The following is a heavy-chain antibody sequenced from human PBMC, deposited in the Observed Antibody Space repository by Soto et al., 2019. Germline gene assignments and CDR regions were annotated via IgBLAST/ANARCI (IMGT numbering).Heavy chain of an antibody. CDR2: IYYSGST. V-gene: IGHV4-59*08. Sequence: SETLSLTCTVSGGSISSYYWSWIRQPPGKGLEWIGYIYYSGSTNYNPSLKSRVTISVDTSKNQFSLKLSSVTAADTAVYYCARRRDTARYMDVWGKGTTVTVSS. CDR1: GGSISSYY. J-gene: IGHJ6*03. CDR3: ARRRDTARYMDV. D-gene: IGHD5-18*01.